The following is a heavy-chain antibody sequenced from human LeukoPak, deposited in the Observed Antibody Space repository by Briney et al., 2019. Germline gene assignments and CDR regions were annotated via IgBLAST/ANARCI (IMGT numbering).Heavy chain of an antibody. D-gene: IGHD6-19*01. CDR2: INTDGSAT. CDR3: GGGSGWSHEF. CDR1: GFTFSSYW. Sequence: PGGSLRLSCAASGFTFSSYWLHWVRQAPGKGLVWVSRINTDGSATNYADSVKGRFTISRDNAKNTVRLQMNSLRAEDTAVYYCGGGSGWSHEFWGQGALVTVSS. V-gene: IGHV3-74*01. J-gene: IGHJ4*02.